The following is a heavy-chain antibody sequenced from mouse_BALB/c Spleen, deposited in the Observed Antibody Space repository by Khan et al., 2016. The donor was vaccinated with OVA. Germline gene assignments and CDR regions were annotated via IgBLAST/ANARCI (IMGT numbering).Heavy chain of an antibody. V-gene: IGHV1-4*01. J-gene: IGHJ3*01. D-gene: IGHD2-14*01. CDR3: VRDGAYHRNDGWFAY. CDR1: GYTFTSNT. CDR2: FNPSNGKI. Sequence: QVQLKESGAELARPGPPLKLSCKASGYTFTSNTIPGIKKRLGRGLDWIGSFNPSNGKINYNKKFKDKATLTTDKSSPTANLQLSSRTSDDSAVYNCVRDGAYHRNDGWFAYWGQGTLVTVSA.